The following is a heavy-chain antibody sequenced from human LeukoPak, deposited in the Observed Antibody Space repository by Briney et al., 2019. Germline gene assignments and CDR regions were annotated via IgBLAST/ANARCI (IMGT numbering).Heavy chain of an antibody. CDR2: IYYSGST. Sequence: PSETLSLTCTVSGGSISSYYWSWIRQPPGKGLEWIGYIYYSGSTNYNPSLKSRVTISVATSKNQFSLKLSSVTAADTAVYYCARVAEMATAALFDYWGQGTLVTVSS. V-gene: IGHV4-59*01. CDR3: ARVAEMATAALFDY. J-gene: IGHJ4*02. CDR1: GGSISSYY. D-gene: IGHD5-24*01.